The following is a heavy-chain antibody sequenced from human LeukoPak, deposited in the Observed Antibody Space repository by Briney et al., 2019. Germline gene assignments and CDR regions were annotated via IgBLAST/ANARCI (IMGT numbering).Heavy chain of an antibody. CDR3: ARDGEVGVGRWFDP. Sequence: GGSLRLSCAASGFTFSSYEMNWVRQAPGKGLEWVSYISSSGSTIYYADSVKGRFTFSRDNAKNSLSLQMNSLRAEDTAVYYCARDGEVGVGRWFDPWGQGTLVTVSS. CDR2: ISSSGSTI. J-gene: IGHJ5*02. V-gene: IGHV3-48*03. CDR1: GFTFSSYE. D-gene: IGHD1-26*01.